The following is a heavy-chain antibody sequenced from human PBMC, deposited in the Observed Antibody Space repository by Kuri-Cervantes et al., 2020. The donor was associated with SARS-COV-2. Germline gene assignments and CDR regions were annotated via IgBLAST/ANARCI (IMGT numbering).Heavy chain of an antibody. CDR3: ARVAATLDIYYYYYLDV. CDR1: GFTFSSYA. V-gene: IGHV3-30*04. CDR2: ISYDGSNK. Sequence: GGSLRLSCAAPGFTFSSYAMHWVRQAPGKGLEWVAVISYDGSNKYYADSVKGRFTISRDNSKNTLYLQVNSLRAEDTAVYYCARVAATLDIYYYYYLDVWGKGTTVTVSS. D-gene: IGHD2-15*01. J-gene: IGHJ6*03.